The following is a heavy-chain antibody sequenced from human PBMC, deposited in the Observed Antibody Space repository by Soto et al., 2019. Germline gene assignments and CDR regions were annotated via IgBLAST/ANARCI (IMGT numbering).Heavy chain of an antibody. CDR1: GYPFTSYY. Sequence: XSVKVSCKASGYPFTSYYMHWVRQSPGQGLEWMGIINPSGGSTSYAQKFQGRVTMTRDTSTSTVYMELSSLRSEDTAVYYCARNIAARPGYYYYYGMDVWGQGTTVTVSS. J-gene: IGHJ6*02. CDR3: ARNIAARPGYYYYYGMDV. V-gene: IGHV1-46*01. D-gene: IGHD6-6*01. CDR2: INPSGGST.